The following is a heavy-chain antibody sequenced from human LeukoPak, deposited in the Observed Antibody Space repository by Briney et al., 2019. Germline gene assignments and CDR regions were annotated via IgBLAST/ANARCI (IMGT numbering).Heavy chain of an antibody. Sequence: SETLSLTCTVSGGSISSSSYYWGWIRQPPGKGLEWIGSIYYSGSTYYNPSLKSRVTISVDTSKNQFSLKLSSVTAADTAVYYCARHPSWIQLWLVFDYWGQGTLVTVSS. CDR2: IYYSGST. D-gene: IGHD5-18*01. J-gene: IGHJ4*02. V-gene: IGHV4-39*01. CDR3: ARHPSWIQLWLVFDY. CDR1: GGSISSSSYY.